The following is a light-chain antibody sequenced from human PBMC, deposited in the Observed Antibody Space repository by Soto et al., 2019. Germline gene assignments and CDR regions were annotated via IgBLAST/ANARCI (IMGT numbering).Light chain of an antibody. J-gene: IGKJ4*01. CDR2: EAS. CDR3: QQYDTYST. V-gene: IGKV1-5*01. Sequence: IPMTQSPSTLSASVGDRVTITCWASQSVNGWLAWYQQKPGKAPKLLISEASSLDSGVPSRFSGSGSGTEYVLSISSLQPEDFATYYCQQYDTYSTFGRGTRVDIK. CDR1: QSVNGW.